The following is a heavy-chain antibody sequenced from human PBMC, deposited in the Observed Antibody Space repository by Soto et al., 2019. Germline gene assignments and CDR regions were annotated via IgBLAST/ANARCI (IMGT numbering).Heavy chain of an antibody. D-gene: IGHD3-22*01. CDR1: GFTFITSA. CDR3: AARQPDYYDSSGYYLGHDAFDI. J-gene: IGHJ3*02. Sequence: QMQLVQSGPEVKKPGTSVRVSCKASGFTFITSAMQWVRQARGQRLEWIGWIVVGSDNTNYAQKFQERVTITRDMSTSXXKXEXKSLRSEATAVYYCAARQPDYYDSSGYYLGHDAFDIWGQGTMLTVSS. V-gene: IGHV1-58*02. CDR2: IVVGSDNT.